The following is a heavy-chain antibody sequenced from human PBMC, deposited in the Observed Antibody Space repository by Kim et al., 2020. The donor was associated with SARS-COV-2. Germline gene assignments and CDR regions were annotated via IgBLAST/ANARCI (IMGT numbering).Heavy chain of an antibody. CDR1: GFTFGSYG. J-gene: IGHJ4*02. CDR3: AKPFDY. CDR2: ISGSGDST. Sequence: GGSLRLSCAASGFTFGSYGMSWVRQAPGKGLEWVSGISGSGDSTYHADSVKGRFTISRDNSKNTLYLQMNSPRAEDTAVYYCAKPFDYWGQGTLVTVSS. V-gene: IGHV3-23*01.